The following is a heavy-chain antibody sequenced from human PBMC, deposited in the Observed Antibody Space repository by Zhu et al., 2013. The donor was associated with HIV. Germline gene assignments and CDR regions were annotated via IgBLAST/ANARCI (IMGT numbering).Heavy chain of an antibody. CDR2: IIPIFGTA. J-gene: IGHJ6*02. V-gene: IGHV1-69*12. CDR1: GGTFSSYA. D-gene: IGHD3-10*01. Sequence: QVQLVQSGAEVKKPGSSVKVSCKASGGTFSSYAISWVRQAPGQGLEWMGGIIPIFGTANYAQKFQGRVTITADESTSTAYMELSSLRSEDTAVYYCARERFGPNPGTYYYYGMDVWGPRDHGSPSP. CDR3: ARERFGPNPGTYYYYGMDV.